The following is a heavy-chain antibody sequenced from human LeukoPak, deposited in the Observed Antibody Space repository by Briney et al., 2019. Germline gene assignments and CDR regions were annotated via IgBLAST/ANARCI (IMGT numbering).Heavy chain of an antibody. CDR2: INHSGST. Sequence: SETLSLTCAVYGGSFSGYYWSWIRQPPGKGLEWIGEINHSGSTNYNPSLKSRVTISVDTSKNQFSLKLSSVTAADTAVYYCARDTATTWLLLVGWFDPWGQGTLVTVSS. J-gene: IGHJ5*02. CDR3: ARDTATTWLLLVGWFDP. V-gene: IGHV4-34*01. CDR1: GGSFSGYY. D-gene: IGHD3-22*01.